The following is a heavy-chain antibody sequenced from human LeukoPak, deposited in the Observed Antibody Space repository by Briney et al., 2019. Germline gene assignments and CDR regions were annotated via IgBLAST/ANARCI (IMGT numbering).Heavy chain of an antibody. Sequence: ASVKVSCKASGYTFTSYYMHWVRQAPGQGLEWMGIINPSGGSASYAQKFQGRVTMTRDTSTSTVYMELSSLRSEDTAVYYCARDDSSGVRGVILPNYWGQGTLVTVSS. J-gene: IGHJ4*02. CDR1: GYTFTSYY. D-gene: IGHD3-10*01. CDR2: INPSGGSA. V-gene: IGHV1-46*01. CDR3: ARDDSSGVRGVILPNY.